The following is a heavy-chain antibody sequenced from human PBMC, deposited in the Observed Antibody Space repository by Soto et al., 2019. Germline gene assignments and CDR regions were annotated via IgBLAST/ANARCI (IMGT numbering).Heavy chain of an antibody. V-gene: IGHV4-31*03. CDR1: GGSISSGGYY. J-gene: IGHJ3*02. Sequence: PSETLSLTCTVSGGSISSGGYYWSWVRHHPGEGLEWIGYIYYSGSTYYNPSLKSRVTISVDTSKNQFSLKLSSVTAADTAVYYCARDAPENLAWELGRLDAFDIWGQGTMVTVSS. CDR2: IYYSGST. D-gene: IGHD1-26*01. CDR3: ARDAPENLAWELGRLDAFDI.